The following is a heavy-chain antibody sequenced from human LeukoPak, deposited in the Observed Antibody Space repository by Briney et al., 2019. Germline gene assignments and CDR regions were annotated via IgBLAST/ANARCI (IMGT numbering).Heavy chain of an antibody. J-gene: IGHJ6*02. V-gene: IGHV4-59*01. CDR1: GGSISSYY. Sequence: SETLSLTCTVSGGSISSYYWSWIRQPPGKGLEWIGYIYYSGSTNYNPSLKSRVTISVDTSKNQFSLKLSSVTAADTAVYYCARDYYYDSSGYRRPDYGMDVWGRGTTVTVSS. CDR3: ARDYYYDSSGYRRPDYGMDV. D-gene: IGHD3-22*01. CDR2: IYYSGST.